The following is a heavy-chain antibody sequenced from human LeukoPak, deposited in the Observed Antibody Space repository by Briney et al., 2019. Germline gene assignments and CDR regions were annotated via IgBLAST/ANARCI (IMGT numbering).Heavy chain of an antibody. Sequence: AAVKPSCKGSGATFTSYAISWGRQAPGQGLEWLGRIIPILGIANYAQKFQGRVTITADKSTSTAYMELSSLRSEDTAVYYCARVSGLTEGGYWGQGTLVTVSS. J-gene: IGHJ4*02. V-gene: IGHV1-69*04. CDR2: IIPILGIA. CDR1: GATFTSYA. D-gene: IGHD1-14*01. CDR3: ARVSGLTEGGY.